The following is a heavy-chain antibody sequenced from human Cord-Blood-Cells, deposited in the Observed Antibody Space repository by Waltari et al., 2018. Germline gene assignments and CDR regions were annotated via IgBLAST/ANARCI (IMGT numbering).Heavy chain of an antibody. D-gene: IGHD3-10*01. J-gene: IGHJ5*02. CDR3: ARGHGSGSYYNWFDP. CDR1: GYSISSGYY. CDR2: IFHSGCT. V-gene: IGHV4-38-2*01. Sequence: QVQLQESGPGLVKPSETLSLTCAVSGYSISSGYYWGWIRQPPGKGLDWIGSIFHSGCTYYNPSLKRRVNISVDTSKNQFSLKLSSVTAADTAVYYCARGHGSGSYYNWFDPWGQGTLVTVSS.